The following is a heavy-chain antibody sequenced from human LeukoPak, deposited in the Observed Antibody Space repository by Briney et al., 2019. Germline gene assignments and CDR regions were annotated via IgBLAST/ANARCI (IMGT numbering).Heavy chain of an antibody. J-gene: IGHJ5*02. Sequence: SETLSLTCNLSGGSISDTSYYWGWIRQPPGKGLEWIGSIYHTGTTYYSPSLKSRVTISLHTSKNHNSLKLSSVTAADTAVYYCARQECNGGSCYSRAIWFDPWGQGTLVTVSS. CDR2: IYHTGTT. V-gene: IGHV4-39*01. CDR1: GGSISDTSYY. CDR3: ARQECNGGSCYSRAIWFDP. D-gene: IGHD2-15*01.